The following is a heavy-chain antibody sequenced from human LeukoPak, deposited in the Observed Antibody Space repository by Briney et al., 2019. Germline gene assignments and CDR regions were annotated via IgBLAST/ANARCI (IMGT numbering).Heavy chain of an antibody. D-gene: IGHD2/OR15-2a*01. CDR1: GFSVSSSA. V-gene: IGHV3-21*01. J-gene: IGHJ4*02. CDR2: INNVASHI. CDR3: TRDATYYLRYGYFDY. Sequence: GGSLRLSCAASGFSVSSSAMNWVRQAPGKGLEWVSSINNVASHIYYAGSVRGRFTISRDNAKNSVYLQMNSLRAEDTAVYYCTRDATYYLRYGYFDYWGQGTLVTVSS.